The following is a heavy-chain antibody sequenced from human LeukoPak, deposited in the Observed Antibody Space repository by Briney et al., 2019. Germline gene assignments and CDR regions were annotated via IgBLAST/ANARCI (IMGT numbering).Heavy chain of an antibody. V-gene: IGHV4-34*01. Sequence: KPSETLSLTCAVYGGSFSGYYWSWIRQPPGKGLEWIGEVNHSGSTNYNPSLKSRVTISVDTSKNQFSLKLSSVTAADTAVYYCARGFRAGITVVRGVIIDYWGQGTLVTVSS. CDR2: VNHSGST. D-gene: IGHD3-10*01. CDR3: ARGFRAGITVVRGVIIDY. CDR1: GGSFSGYY. J-gene: IGHJ4*02.